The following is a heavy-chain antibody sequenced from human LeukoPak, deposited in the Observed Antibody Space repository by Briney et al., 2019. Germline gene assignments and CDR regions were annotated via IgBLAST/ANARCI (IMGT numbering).Heavy chain of an antibody. V-gene: IGHV4-39*01. CDR2: IYYSGST. Sequence: SETLSLTCTVSGGSLSSSSYYWGWIRQPPGKGLEWVGSIYYSGSTYYNPSLKSRVTISVDTSKNQFSLKLSSVTAADTAVYYCARQGNIVLWFGELGNYFDYWGQGTLVTVSS. CDR1: GGSLSSSSYY. J-gene: IGHJ4*02. D-gene: IGHD3-10*01. CDR3: ARQGNIVLWFGELGNYFDY.